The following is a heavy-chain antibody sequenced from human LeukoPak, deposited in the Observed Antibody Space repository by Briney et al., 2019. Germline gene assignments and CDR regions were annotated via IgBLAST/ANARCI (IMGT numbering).Heavy chain of an antibody. D-gene: IGHD1-20*01. CDR1: GFTVSNNF. CDR2: IYIAGTT. CDR3: ARDGKWKATYYFGMDV. Sequence: GGSLRLSCAASGFTVSNNFMSWVRQSPGKGLEWLSVIYIAGTTYYADSVKGRFTISRDNLRNSLYLQMNSLRAEDTAVYYCARDGKWKATYYFGMDVWGKGTTVTVSS. V-gene: IGHV3-53*01. J-gene: IGHJ6*04.